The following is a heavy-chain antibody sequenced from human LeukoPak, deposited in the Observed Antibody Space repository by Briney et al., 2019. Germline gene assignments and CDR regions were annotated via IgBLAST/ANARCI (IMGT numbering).Heavy chain of an antibody. V-gene: IGHV3-74*01. J-gene: IGHJ5*02. CDR2: INTDGSST. Sequence: GGSLRLSCAASGFTFSSYWMHWVRHAPGKGLVWVSRINTDGSSTSYADSVKGRFTISRDNAKNTLYLQMNSLRAEDTAVYYCAREDMGYDFWSGYLNWFDPWGQGTLVTVSS. CDR1: GFTFSSYW. CDR3: AREDMGYDFWSGYLNWFDP. D-gene: IGHD3-3*01.